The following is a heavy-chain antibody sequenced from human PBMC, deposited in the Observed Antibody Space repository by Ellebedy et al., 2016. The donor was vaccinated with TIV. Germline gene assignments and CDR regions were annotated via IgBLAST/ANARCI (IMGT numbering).Heavy chain of an antibody. V-gene: IGHV1-46*01. J-gene: IGHJ6*02. Sequence: ASVKVSCXASGYTFTSYYMHWVRQAPGQGLEWMGIINPSGGSTSYAQKFQGRVTMTRDTSTSTVYMELSSLRSEDTAVYYCARDLEGMIVVGSQYGMDVWGQGTTVTVSS. CDR3: ARDLEGMIVVGSQYGMDV. D-gene: IGHD3-22*01. CDR1: GYTFTSYY. CDR2: INPSGGST.